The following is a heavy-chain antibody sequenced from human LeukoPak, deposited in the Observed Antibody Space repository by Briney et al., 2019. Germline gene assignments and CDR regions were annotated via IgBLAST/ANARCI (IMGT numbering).Heavy chain of an antibody. J-gene: IGHJ4*02. Sequence: GESLKISCKGSGYNFANWITWVRQMPGKGLERMGRIDPSDSSTNYSPSFQGHVTISVDKSIKTAYLQWSSLKASDTAMYYCARGSGCTDYWGQGTLVTVSP. CDR1: GYNFANW. D-gene: IGHD3-3*01. CDR3: ARGSGCTDY. CDR2: IDPSDSST. V-gene: IGHV5-10-1*01.